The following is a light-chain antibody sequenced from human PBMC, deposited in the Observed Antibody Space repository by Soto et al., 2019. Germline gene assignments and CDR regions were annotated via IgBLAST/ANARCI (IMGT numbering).Light chain of an antibody. J-gene: IGLJ1*01. Sequence: QSVLTQPPSVSAAPGQKVTISCSGSSSNIGSNYVSWYQQLPGTAPKLLIYDNGKRPSGVSNRFSGSKSGNTASLTISGLQAEDEADYYCTSYASSRTLVFGSGTKLTVL. CDR1: SSNIGSNY. CDR3: TSYASSRTLV. CDR2: DNG. V-gene: IGLV1-51*01.